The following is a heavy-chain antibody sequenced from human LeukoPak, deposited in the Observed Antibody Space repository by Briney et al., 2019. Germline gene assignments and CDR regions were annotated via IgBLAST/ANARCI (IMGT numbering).Heavy chain of an antibody. J-gene: IGHJ6*04. V-gene: IGHV3-23*01. CDR3: ARGTAPHYYYHGMDV. CDR1: GFTFSSYA. Sequence: GGSLRLSCAASGFTFSSYAMSWVRQAPGKGLEWVSAISGSGGSTYYADSVKGRFTISRDNSKNTLYLQMNSLSAEDTAVYYCARGTAPHYYYHGMDVWGKGTTVIVSS. CDR2: ISGSGGST.